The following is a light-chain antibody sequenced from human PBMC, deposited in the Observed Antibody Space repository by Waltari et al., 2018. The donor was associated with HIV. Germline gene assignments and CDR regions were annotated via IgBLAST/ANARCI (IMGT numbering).Light chain of an antibody. CDR3: QQYGSSPWT. V-gene: IGKV3-20*01. CDR2: GAS. J-gene: IGKJ1*01. Sequence: EIVLTQSPGPLSLSPGERATLPCRASQSIISNYLAWYQQKPGQAPRLLIYGASSRATGIPDRFSGSGSVTDFTLTISRLEPEDVAVYYCQQYGSSPWTFGQGTKVEIK. CDR1: QSIISNY.